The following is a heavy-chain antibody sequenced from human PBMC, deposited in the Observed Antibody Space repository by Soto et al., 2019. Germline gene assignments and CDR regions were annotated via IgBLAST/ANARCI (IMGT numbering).Heavy chain of an antibody. Sequence: HPGGSLRLSCAASGFTFSTYAVNWLRQAPGKGLEWVSYISTTSYTIYYADSVAGRFTISRDNAQNSLYLQMNSLRAEDTAVYYCASAPGDFWSLGVSPPYYFDYWGQGTLVTVSS. J-gene: IGHJ4*02. CDR1: GFTFSTYA. V-gene: IGHV3-48*01. CDR2: ISTTSYTI. D-gene: IGHD3-3*01. CDR3: ASAPGDFWSLGVSPPYYFDY.